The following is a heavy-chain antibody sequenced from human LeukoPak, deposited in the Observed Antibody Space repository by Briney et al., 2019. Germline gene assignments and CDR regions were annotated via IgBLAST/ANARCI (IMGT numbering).Heavy chain of an antibody. V-gene: IGHV3-23*05. CDR2: IYDSGTT. CDR3: AGRRSSGWYAY. Sequence: PGGSLRLSCAASGFTFSSYAMSWVRQAPGKGLEWVSVIYDSGTTYYADSVKGRFLIFRDTSKNTVDLQMNSLRVEDTAVYYCAGRRSSGWYAYWGQGTLVTVSS. D-gene: IGHD6-19*01. J-gene: IGHJ4*02. CDR1: GFTFSSYA.